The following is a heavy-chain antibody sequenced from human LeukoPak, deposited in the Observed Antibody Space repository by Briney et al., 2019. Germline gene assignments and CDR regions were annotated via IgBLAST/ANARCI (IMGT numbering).Heavy chain of an antibody. CDR1: GYTFTGYY. Sequence: ASVKVSCKASGYTFTGYYMHWVRQAPGQELEWMGWIDPNSGGTNYAQKFQGRVTMTRDTSISTAYMELRSLRSDDTAVYYCARDKRRFGDYYYYMDVWGKGTTVTISS. CDR3: ARDKRRFGDYYYYMDV. V-gene: IGHV1-2*02. J-gene: IGHJ6*03. D-gene: IGHD3-10*01. CDR2: IDPNSGGT.